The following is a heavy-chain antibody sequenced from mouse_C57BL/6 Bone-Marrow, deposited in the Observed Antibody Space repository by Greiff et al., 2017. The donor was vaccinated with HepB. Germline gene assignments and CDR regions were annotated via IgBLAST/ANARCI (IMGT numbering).Heavy chain of an antibody. CDR2: IFPGSGST. J-gene: IGHJ1*03. Sequence: QVHVKQSGPELVKPGASVKISCKASGYTFTDYYINWVKQRPGQGLEWIGWIFPGSGSTYYNEKFKGKATLTVDKSSSTAYMLLSSLTSEDSAVYFCAREAYGHWYFDVWGTGTTVTVSS. CDR3: AREAYGHWYFDV. CDR1: GYTFTDYY. D-gene: IGHD1-1*02. V-gene: IGHV1-75*01.